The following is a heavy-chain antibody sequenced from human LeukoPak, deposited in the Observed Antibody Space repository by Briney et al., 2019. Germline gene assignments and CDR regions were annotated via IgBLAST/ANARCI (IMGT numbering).Heavy chain of an antibody. V-gene: IGHV3-74*01. CDR2: INNDGSGT. CDR1: GFPFDNYA. Sequence: PGRSLRLSCAASGFPFDNYAMHWVRQAPGKGLVWVSRINNDGSGTTYADSVKGRFTISRDNVKNTLYLQMNSLRAEDTAIYYCARDQDGPGATVDHWGQGALVTVSS. J-gene: IGHJ5*02. CDR3: ARDQDGPGATVDH. D-gene: IGHD1-26*01.